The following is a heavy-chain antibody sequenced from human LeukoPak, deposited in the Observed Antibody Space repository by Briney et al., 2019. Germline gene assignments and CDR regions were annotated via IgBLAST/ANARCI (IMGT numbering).Heavy chain of an antibody. Sequence: PGGTLRLSCAASGFTFSNYGMSWVRQAPGKGLEWVSTISGSGGTTYYADSVRGRFTISRDTSKNMVFLQMNSLRVEDTAVYYCARGIDYWGRGTLVTVSS. CDR2: ISGSGGTT. CDR1: GFTFSNYG. J-gene: IGHJ4*02. CDR3: ARGIDY. V-gene: IGHV3-23*01.